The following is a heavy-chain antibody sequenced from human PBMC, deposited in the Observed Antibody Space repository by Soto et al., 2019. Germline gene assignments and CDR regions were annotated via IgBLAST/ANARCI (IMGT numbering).Heavy chain of an antibody. CDR3: ARPRNIIIWFGELPDV. Sequence: QVQLEESGGGVVQPGRSLRLSCAASGFSFSSHAMHWVRQAPGKGLEWVGVISYDGSDKYYAVSVKGRFTISRANSKNTLYLLMNSLRVEDTAVYYCARPRNIIIWFGELPDVWGQGTTVIVS. J-gene: IGHJ6*02. D-gene: IGHD3-10*01. V-gene: IGHV3-30-3*01. CDR1: GFSFSSHA. CDR2: ISYDGSDK.